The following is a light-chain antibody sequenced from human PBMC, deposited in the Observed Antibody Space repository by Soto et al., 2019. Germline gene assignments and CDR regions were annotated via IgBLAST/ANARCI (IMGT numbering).Light chain of an antibody. J-gene: IGKJ2*02. Sequence: EIVMTQSPATLSVSPGEGATLSCRASQSVSSDLAWYQQKPGQAPRLLIYGASTRATGIPDRFSGSGSGTEFTLTISSLQSEDFAIYYCQHYKDRSTFGQGTKVDIK. V-gene: IGKV3-15*01. CDR2: GAS. CDR1: QSVSSD. CDR3: QHYKDRST.